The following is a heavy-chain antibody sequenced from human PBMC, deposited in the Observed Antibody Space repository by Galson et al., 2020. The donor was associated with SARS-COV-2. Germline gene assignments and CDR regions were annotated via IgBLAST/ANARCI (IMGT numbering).Heavy chain of an antibody. CDR3: AREALYYYGMDG. J-gene: IGHJ6*02. CDR2: ISSSSSYI. V-gene: IGHV3-21*01. CDR1: AFTFSSYS. Sequence: GGSLRLSCAASAFTFSSYSMNWVRPAPGKGLEWVSSISSSSSYIYYADSVKGRFTISRDNAKNSLYLQMNSLRAEDTAVYYCAREALYYYGMDGWGQGTTVTVSS.